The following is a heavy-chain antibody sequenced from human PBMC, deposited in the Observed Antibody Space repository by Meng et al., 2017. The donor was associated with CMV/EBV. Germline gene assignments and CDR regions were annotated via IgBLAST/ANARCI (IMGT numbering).Heavy chain of an antibody. J-gene: IGHJ6*02. V-gene: IGHV1-69*05. CDR2: IIPIFGTA. Sequence: SVKVSCKASGGTFSSYAISWVRQAPGQGLEWMGGIIPIFGTANYAQKFQGRVTITTDESTSTAYMELSSLRSEDTAVYYCARGQSRIVVPAASVDYYYGMDVWGQGTMVTVSS. D-gene: IGHD2-2*01. CDR1: GGTFSSYA. CDR3: ARGQSRIVVPAASVDYYYGMDV.